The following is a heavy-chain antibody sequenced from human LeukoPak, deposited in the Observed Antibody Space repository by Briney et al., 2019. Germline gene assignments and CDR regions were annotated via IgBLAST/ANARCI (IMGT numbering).Heavy chain of an antibody. J-gene: IGHJ4*02. D-gene: IGHD3-10*01. CDR3: VRHYASGQDY. CDR2: IDPRDSFT. CDR1: GYTFTSYW. Sequence: GESLRISCKASGYTFTSYWISWVRHTPGKGLEWMARIDPRDSFTRYGPSFQGHVTISSDKSINTAYLHWSSPKASDTATYYCVRHYASGQDYWGQGTLVTVSS. V-gene: IGHV5-10-1*01.